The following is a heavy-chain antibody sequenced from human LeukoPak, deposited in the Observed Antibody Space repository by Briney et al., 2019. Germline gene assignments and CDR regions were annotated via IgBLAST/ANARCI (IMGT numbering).Heavy chain of an antibody. Sequence: ASVKVSCKASGYTFTNYGISWVRQAPGQGLEWMGWSSPYDGNTNYAQKLHGRVTMTADTSTNTAYMELRSLRSDDTAVYYCAKDHTIRSFDSWGQGTLVTVSS. V-gene: IGHV1-18*01. CDR3: AKDHTIRSFDS. D-gene: IGHD1-14*01. CDR2: SSPYDGNT. CDR1: GYTFTNYG. J-gene: IGHJ4*02.